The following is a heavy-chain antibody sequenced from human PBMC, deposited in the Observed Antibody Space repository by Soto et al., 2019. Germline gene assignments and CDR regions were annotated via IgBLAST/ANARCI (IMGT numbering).Heavy chain of an antibody. Sequence: QVQLQESGPGLVKPSQTLSLTCTVSGGSISSGGYFWSWIRQHPGKGLEWIGFIYYSGSTYYNPSLKCRLTLXVDTSKNQFSLKLCSVTAADTAVYYCAREGAAPYYYYGMDVWGQGTTVTVSS. D-gene: IGHD6-6*01. CDR1: GGSISSGGYF. J-gene: IGHJ6*02. V-gene: IGHV4-31*03. CDR3: AREGAAPYYYYGMDV. CDR2: IYYSGST.